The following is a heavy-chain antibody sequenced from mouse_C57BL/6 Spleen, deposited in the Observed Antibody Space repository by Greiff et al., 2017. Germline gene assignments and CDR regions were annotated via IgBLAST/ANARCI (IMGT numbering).Heavy chain of an antibody. V-gene: IGHV7-3*01. J-gene: IGHJ1*03. Sequence: EVHLVESGGGLVQPGGSLSLSCAASGFTFTDYYMSWVRQPPGKALEWLGFIRNKANGYTTEYSASVKGRFTISRDNSQSILYLQMNALRAEDSATYYCARYDGSRGYFDVWGTGTTVTVSS. CDR1: GFTFTDYY. CDR3: ARYDGSRGYFDV. D-gene: IGHD1-1*01. CDR2: IRNKANGYTT.